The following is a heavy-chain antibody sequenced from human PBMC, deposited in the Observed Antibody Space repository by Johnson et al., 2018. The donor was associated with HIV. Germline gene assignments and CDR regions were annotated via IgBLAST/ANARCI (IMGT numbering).Heavy chain of an antibody. J-gene: IGHJ3*02. Sequence: VLLVESGGGLVRPGGSLRLSCVASGFTFGTYWMTWVRQAPGKGLEWVATIKLDGSDKYYVDSVKGRFTISRDNAKNSLYLQMDSLRAEDTAVYYCARDEAAVRMGANDAFDIWGQGTMVTVSS. CDR1: GFTFGTYW. CDR3: ARDEAAVRMGANDAFDI. CDR2: IKLDGSDK. V-gene: IGHV3-7*05. D-gene: IGHD6-13*01.